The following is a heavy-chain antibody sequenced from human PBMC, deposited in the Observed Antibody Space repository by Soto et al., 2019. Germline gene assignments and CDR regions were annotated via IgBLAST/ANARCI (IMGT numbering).Heavy chain of an antibody. D-gene: IGHD3-22*01. CDR2: IDPSDSQT. CDR1: GYSFAGYW. V-gene: IGHV5-10-1*01. CDR3: ARQIYDSDTGPNFQYYFDA. J-gene: IGHJ4*02. Sequence: GESLKISCKGSGYSFAGYWITWVRQTPGKGLEWMGRIDPSDSQTYYSPSFRGHVTISVTKSITTVFLQWSSLRASDTATYYCARQIYDSDTGPNFQYYFDAWGQGTPVTVSS.